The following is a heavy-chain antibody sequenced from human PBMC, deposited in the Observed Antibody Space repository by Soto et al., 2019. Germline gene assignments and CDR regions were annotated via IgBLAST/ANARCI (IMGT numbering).Heavy chain of an antibody. D-gene: IGHD2-2*01. V-gene: IGHV3-23*01. CDR3: AKDCGPAALRSMSYYYYGMDV. CDR1: GFTFSSYA. Sequence: GGSLRLSCAASGFTFSSYAMSWVRQAPGKGLEWVSAISGSGGSTYYADSVKGRFTISRDNSKNTLYLQMNSLRAEDTAVYYCAKDCGPAALRSMSYYYYGMDVWGQGTTVTVSS. CDR2: ISGSGGST. J-gene: IGHJ6*02.